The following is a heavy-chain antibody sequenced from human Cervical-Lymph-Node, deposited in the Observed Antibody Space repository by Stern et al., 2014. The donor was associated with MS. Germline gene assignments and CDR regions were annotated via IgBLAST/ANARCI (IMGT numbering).Heavy chain of an antibody. D-gene: IGHD6-13*01. CDR2: IFSNDEK. Sequence: QVTLKESGPVLVKPTETLTLTCTVSGFSLSNARMGVSWIRQPPGKALEXLAHIFSNDEKSYSTSLKSRLTISKDTSKSQVVLTMTNMYPVDTATYYCARIDFVAAAGAFDPWGQGTLVTVSS. CDR3: ARIDFVAAAGAFDP. J-gene: IGHJ5*02. V-gene: IGHV2-26*01. CDR1: GFSLSNARMG.